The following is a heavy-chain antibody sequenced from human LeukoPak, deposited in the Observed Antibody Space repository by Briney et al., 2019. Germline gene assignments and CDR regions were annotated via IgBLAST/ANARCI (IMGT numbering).Heavy chain of an antibody. D-gene: IGHD3-3*01. J-gene: IGHJ6*02. CDR2: IIPILGIA. CDR3: AREPSITIFGVVIISYGMDV. CDR1: GGTFSSYA. Sequence: SVKVSCKASGGTFSSYAISWVRQAPGQGLEWMGRIIPILGIANYAQKFQGRVTITADKSTSTAYMELSSLRSEDTAVYYCAREPSITIFGVVIISYGMDVWGQGTTVTVSS. V-gene: IGHV1-69*04.